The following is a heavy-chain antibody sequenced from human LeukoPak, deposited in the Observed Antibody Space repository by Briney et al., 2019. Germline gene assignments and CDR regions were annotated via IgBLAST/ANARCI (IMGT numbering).Heavy chain of an antibody. CDR2: ISWNSGSI. V-gene: IGHV3-9*01. D-gene: IGHD3-22*01. CDR3: AKDTYYDSSVSGAFDI. CDR1: GFTFDDYA. Sequence: PGRSLRLSCAASGFTFDDYAMHWVRQAPGKGLEWVSGISWNSGSIACADSVKGRFTISRDNAKNSLYLQLNSLRAEDTALYYCAKDTYYDSSVSGAFDIWGQGTMVSVSS. J-gene: IGHJ3*02.